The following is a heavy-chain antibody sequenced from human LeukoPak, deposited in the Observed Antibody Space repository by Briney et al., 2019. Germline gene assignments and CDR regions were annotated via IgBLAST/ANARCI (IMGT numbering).Heavy chain of an antibody. CDR3: ARSPIPGGEEPVHGGSDFDY. CDR1: GGSFSGYY. CDR2: INHSGST. Sequence: SETLSLTCAVYGGSFSGYYWSWIRQPPGKGLEWIGEINHSGSTNYNPSLKSRVTISVDTSKNQFSLKLSSVTAADTAVYYWARSPIPGGEEPVHGGSDFDYWGQGTLVTVSS. J-gene: IGHJ4*02. D-gene: IGHD3-16*01. V-gene: IGHV4-34*01.